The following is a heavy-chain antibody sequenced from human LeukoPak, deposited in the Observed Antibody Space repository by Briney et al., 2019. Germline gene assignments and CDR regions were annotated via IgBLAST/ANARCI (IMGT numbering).Heavy chain of an antibody. D-gene: IGHD3-10*01. CDR1: GFTFSSYA. CDR2: ISGSGGSS. CDR3: ARVVHYYGSGSYYNGVKEYNYYYGLDV. Sequence: GGSLRLSCAASGFTFSSYAKSWVRQAPGKGLEWVSIISGSGGSSYYADSVKGRFTVSRDNSKNTLYLQMNSLRAEDTAVYYCARVVHYYGSGSYYNGVKEYNYYYGLDVWGQGTTVTVSS. J-gene: IGHJ6*02. V-gene: IGHV3-23*01.